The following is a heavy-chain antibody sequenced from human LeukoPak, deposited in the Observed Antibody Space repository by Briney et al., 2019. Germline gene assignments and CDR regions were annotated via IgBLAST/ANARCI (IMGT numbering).Heavy chain of an antibody. J-gene: IGHJ4*02. V-gene: IGHV3-53*01. CDR1: GFTVSSNY. CDR2: IYSGGST. D-gene: IGHD6-6*01. CDR3: ARAGDSRSSWYYFDY. Sequence: GGSLRLSCAASGFTVSSNYMSWVRQAPGKGLEWVAVIYSGGSTYYEDSVKGRFTISRDSSKNTLYIQMNSLRAEDTAVYYCARAGDSRSSWYYFDYWGQGTLVTVSS.